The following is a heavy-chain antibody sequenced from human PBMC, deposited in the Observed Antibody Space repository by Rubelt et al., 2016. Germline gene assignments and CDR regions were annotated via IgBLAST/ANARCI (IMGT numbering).Heavy chain of an antibody. CDR1: GFTFKNAW. CDR2: IKIGMYSGAA. J-gene: IGHJ2*01. V-gene: IGHV3-15*07. D-gene: IGHD3-10*01. CDR3: ARSLAYRGTKYFDL. Sequence: AAGFTFKNAWMNWVRQAPGKGLEWVGRIKIGMYSGAADYAAPVKGRFTMSRDDSKNSLHLQMNSLRAEDTALYYCARSLAYRGTKYFDLWGRGTLVTVSS.